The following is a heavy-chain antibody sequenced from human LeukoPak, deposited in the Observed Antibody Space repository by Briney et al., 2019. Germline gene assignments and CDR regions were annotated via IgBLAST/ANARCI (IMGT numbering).Heavy chain of an antibody. Sequence: PGGSLRLSCAASGFTFSSYGMHWVRQAPGKGLEWLAFIRYDGSNTYYADSVKGRFTVSRDDSKNTLYLQMNSLRAEDTAVYYCAKDHPPMVTAIVVAFDIWGQGTMVTVSS. CDR3: AKDHPPMVTAIVVAFDI. CDR2: IRYDGSNT. D-gene: IGHD2-21*02. V-gene: IGHV3-30*02. J-gene: IGHJ3*02. CDR1: GFTFSSYG.